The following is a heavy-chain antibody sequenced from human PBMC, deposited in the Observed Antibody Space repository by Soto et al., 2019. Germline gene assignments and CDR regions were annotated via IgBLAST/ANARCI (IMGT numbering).Heavy chain of an antibody. J-gene: IGHJ6*02. V-gene: IGHV3-33*08. CDR1: RGTFNSYS. D-gene: IGHD3-16*01. Sequence: PAETLTLSCAASRGTFNSYSMCWGLHDSAERLVGVTVIWYDGSNKYYDDSVKGRFTISRDNSKNTLYLQMNSVRAADTAVYYCARDKPRSPYPTGYYYYGMAVWGQGTTVTVSS. CDR3: ARDKPRSPYPTGYYYYGMAV. CDR2: IWYDGSNK.